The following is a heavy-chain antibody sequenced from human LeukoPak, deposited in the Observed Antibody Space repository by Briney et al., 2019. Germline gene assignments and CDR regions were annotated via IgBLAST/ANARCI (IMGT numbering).Heavy chain of an antibody. D-gene: IGHD1-26*01. CDR3: ARGEGVVEIVGATSPSGY. V-gene: IGHV1-69*05. CDR1: GGTFSSYA. Sequence: SVKVSCKASGGTFSSYAISWVRQAPGQGLEWMGGIIPIFGTANYAQKFQGRVTMTRDTSTSTVYMELSSLRSEDTAVYYCARGEGVVEIVGATSPSGYWGQGTLVTVSS. J-gene: IGHJ4*02. CDR2: IIPIFGTA.